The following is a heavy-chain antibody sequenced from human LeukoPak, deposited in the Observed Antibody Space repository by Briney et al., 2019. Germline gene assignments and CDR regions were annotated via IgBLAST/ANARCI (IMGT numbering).Heavy chain of an antibody. Sequence: GGSLRLSCAASGFTFSDYNVNWVRQAPGKGLEWVSYITNGGSTIHHADSVKGRFTISRDNAKKTLYLQMNSLRAEDAAVYYCARSIGLTGGGVDVWGQGTTVTVSS. CDR2: ITNGGSTI. CDR3: ARSIGLTGGGVDV. J-gene: IGHJ6*02. CDR1: GFTFSDYN. V-gene: IGHV3-11*01. D-gene: IGHD3-9*01.